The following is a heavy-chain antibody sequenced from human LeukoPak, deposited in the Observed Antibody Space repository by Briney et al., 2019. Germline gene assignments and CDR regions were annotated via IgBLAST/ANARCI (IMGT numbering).Heavy chain of an antibody. D-gene: IGHD2-15*01. CDR3: AKSTAPCSRGSCYSALES. Sequence: GGSLRLSCAASGFTFSSYWMSWVRQAPGKGPEWVANMNQDGSHRYYVDSVRGRFTISRDNAENSLYLQMNSLRVEDTAIYYCAKSTAPCSRGSCYSALESWGQGTLVTVSS. V-gene: IGHV3-7*03. J-gene: IGHJ4*02. CDR1: GFTFSSYW. CDR2: MNQDGSHR.